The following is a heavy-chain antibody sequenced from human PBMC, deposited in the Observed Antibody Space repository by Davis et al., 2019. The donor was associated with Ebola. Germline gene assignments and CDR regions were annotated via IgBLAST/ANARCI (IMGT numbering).Heavy chain of an antibody. D-gene: IGHD4/OR15-4a*01. CDR2: IGSDGGT. Sequence: PGGSLRLSCVVSGISLKTCAMSWVRQAPGKGLEWVSGIGSDGGTHYAGSVRGRFTISRDDSKNTLYLQMDSLRAEDTAVFYCAEGGTNNFLGANWGQGTLVTVSS. CDR1: GISLKTCA. CDR3: AEGGTNNFLGAN. J-gene: IGHJ4*02. V-gene: IGHV3-23*01.